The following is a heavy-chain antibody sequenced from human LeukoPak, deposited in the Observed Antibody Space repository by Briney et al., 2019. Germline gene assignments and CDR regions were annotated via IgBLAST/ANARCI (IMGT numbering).Heavy chain of an antibody. V-gene: IGHV3-30*02. CDR2: IRYDGSEK. J-gene: IGHJ4*02. CDR3: ARTYDSSGYYPYYFDY. D-gene: IGHD3-22*01. CDR1: GFTFSRHG. Sequence: GGSLRLSCAASGFTFSRHGMHWVRQAPGKGLEWVAFIRYDGSEKYYADSVKGRFTISRDNSENTLYLQMNSLRAEDTAVYYCARTYDSSGYYPYYFDYWGQGTLVTVSS.